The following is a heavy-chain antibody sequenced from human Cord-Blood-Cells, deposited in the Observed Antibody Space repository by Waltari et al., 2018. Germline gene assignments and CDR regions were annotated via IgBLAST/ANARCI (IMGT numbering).Heavy chain of an antibody. CDR2: ITYDGSNK. D-gene: IGHD1-26*01. CDR3: ASLHLIVGATRDY. Sequence: QVQLVESGGGVVQPGRSLRLSCAASGFTFSSYAMHWVRQASGKGLELVAVITYDGSNKYYADSVKGRFTISRDNSKNTLYLQMNSLRAEDTAVYYCASLHLIVGATRDYWGQGTLVTVSS. J-gene: IGHJ4*02. CDR1: GFTFSSYA. V-gene: IGHV3-30-3*01.